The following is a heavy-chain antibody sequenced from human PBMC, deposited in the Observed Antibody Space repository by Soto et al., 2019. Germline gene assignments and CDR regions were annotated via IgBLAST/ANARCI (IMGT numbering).Heavy chain of an antibody. CDR2: VYYRGRS. D-gene: IGHD4-17*01. V-gene: IGHV4-39*01. Sequence: SETLSVTCNFSGCSVTDSIYYWGWIRQSPGKGLEWIGSVYYRGRSYSNSSVKSRVTISVDTSKNRFSLSLNSVTASDTAVYFCVSQRTTVPTQAYFDYWGPGALVTVSS. CDR1: GCSVTDSIYY. J-gene: IGHJ4*02. CDR3: VSQRTTVPTQAYFDY.